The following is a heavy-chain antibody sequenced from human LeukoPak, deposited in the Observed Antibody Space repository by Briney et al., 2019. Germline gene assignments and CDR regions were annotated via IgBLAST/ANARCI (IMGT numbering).Heavy chain of an antibody. CDR2: ISGSGGST. J-gene: IGHJ4*02. V-gene: IGHV3-23*01. CDR3: ATETVVAKSPCFDY. CDR1: GFTFSSYA. Sequence: PGGSLRLSCAASGFTFSSYAMSWVRQAPGKGLEWVSAISGSGGSTYYADSVKGRLTISRDNSKNTLCLQLNSLRAAATAVYYCATETVVAKSPCFDYWGQGTLVTVSS. D-gene: IGHD5-12*01.